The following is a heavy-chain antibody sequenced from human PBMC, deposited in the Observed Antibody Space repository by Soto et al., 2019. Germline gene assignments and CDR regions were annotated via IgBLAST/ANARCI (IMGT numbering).Heavy chain of an antibody. V-gene: IGHV1-2*04. CDR3: AREVSSGWTHFDY. D-gene: IGHD6-19*01. J-gene: IGHJ4*02. CDR2: INPNSGGT. CDR1: GYTFTGYY. Sequence: GASVKVSCKASGYTFTGYYMHWVRQAPGQGLEWMGWINPNSGGTNYAQKFQGWVTMTRDTSISTAYMELSRLRSDDTAVYYCAREVSSGWTHFDYWGQGTLVTVS.